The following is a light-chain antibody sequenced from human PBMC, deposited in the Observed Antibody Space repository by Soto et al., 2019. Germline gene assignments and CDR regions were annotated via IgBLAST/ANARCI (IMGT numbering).Light chain of an antibody. CDR3: GTWDSSLSVVI. V-gene: IGLV1-51*01. CDR2: DNN. CDR1: SSNIGNNF. J-gene: IGLJ2*01. Sequence: QSVLTQPPSVSAAPGQKVTISCSGSSSNIGNNFVSWYQQLPGTAPRLLIYDNNNRPSGIPDRFSGSQSGTSATLAITGLQTGDEADYVCGTWDSSLSVVIFGGGTQLTVL.